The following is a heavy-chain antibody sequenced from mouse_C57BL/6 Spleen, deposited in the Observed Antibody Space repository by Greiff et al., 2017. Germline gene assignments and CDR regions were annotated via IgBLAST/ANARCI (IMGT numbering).Heavy chain of an antibody. V-gene: IGHV1-81*01. CDR1: GYTFTSYG. CDR3: AAIYYDYEAWFAY. D-gene: IGHD2-4*01. J-gene: IGHJ3*01. Sequence: VQLQQSGAELARPGASVKLSCKASGYTFTSYGISWVKQRTGQGLEWIGAIYPRSGNTYYNEKFKGNATLTADKSSSTADMERRSLTSEDAAVYFCAAIYYDYEAWFAYWGQVTLVTVSA. CDR2: IYPRSGNT.